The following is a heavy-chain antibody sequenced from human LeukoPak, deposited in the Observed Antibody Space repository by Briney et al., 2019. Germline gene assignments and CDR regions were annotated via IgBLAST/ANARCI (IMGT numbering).Heavy chain of an antibody. CDR1: GFTFSSYS. CDR3: ARRAASEWELEVYFDY. D-gene: IGHD1-26*01. V-gene: IGHV3-21*01. J-gene: IGHJ4*02. Sequence: GGSLRLSCAASGFTFSSYSMNWVRQASGKGLEWVSSISSSSSYIYYADSVKGRFTISRDNAKNSLYLQMNSLRAEDTAVYYCARRAASEWELEVYFDYWGQGTLVTVSS. CDR2: ISSSSSYI.